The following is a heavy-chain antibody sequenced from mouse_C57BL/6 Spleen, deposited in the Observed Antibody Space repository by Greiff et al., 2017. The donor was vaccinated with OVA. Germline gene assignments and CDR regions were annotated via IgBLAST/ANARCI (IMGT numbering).Heavy chain of an antibody. CDR3: ARGGNYSNYGDY. CDR1: GYTFTSYW. CDR2: IDPSDSYT. D-gene: IGHD2-5*01. V-gene: IGHV1-69*01. J-gene: IGHJ2*01. Sequence: VQLQQPGAELVMPGASVKLSCKASGYTFTSYWMHWVKQSPGPGLEWIGEIDPSDSYTNYNPNFKGKSTLTVDKSSSTAYMQLSSLTSEDSAVYYCARGGNYSNYGDYWGQGTTLTVSS.